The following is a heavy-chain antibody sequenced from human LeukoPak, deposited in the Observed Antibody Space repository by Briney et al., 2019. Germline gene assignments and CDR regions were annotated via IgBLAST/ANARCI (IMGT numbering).Heavy chain of an antibody. CDR3: ARVFGGSGWTPSWFDP. J-gene: IGHJ5*02. D-gene: IGHD6-25*01. Sequence: PSETLSLTCTVSGGSISSYYWSWIRQPTGKGLEWIGRIYTSGSTNYNPSLKSRVTISVDTSKNQFSLKLSSVTAADTAVYYCARVFGGSGWTPSWFDPWGQGTLVTVSS. CDR1: GGSISSYY. CDR2: IYTSGST. V-gene: IGHV4-4*07.